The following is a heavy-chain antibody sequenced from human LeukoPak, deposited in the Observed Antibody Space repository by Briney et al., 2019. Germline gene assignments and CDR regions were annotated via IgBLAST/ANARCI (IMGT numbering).Heavy chain of an antibody. CDR2: IIPIFGTA. J-gene: IGHJ3*02. V-gene: IGHV1-69*13. D-gene: IGHD3-10*01. CDR1: GGTFSSYA. CDR3: ARGRALLWFGESRGNAFDI. Sequence: SVKVSCKASGGTFSSYAISWVRQAPGQGLEWMGGIIPIFGTANYAQKFQGGVTITADESTSTAYMELSSLRSEDTAVYYCARGRALLWFGESRGNAFDIWGQGTMVTVSS.